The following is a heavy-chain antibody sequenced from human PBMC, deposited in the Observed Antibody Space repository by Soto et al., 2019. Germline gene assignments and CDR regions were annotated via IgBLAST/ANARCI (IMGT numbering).Heavy chain of an antibody. CDR3: ATMISNSRGYWPDT. CDR1: GFTFSSSA. Sequence: TSVKVSCKASGFTFSSSAVQWVRQARGQGLEWIGWIVLGNGNTNYAQKFQERVTITRDMSTSTAYMEVRSRTFEDTAVYYCATMISNSRGYWPDTSDQGPLVTVAS. J-gene: IGHJ5*02. V-gene: IGHV1-58*01. D-gene: IGHD3-22*01. CDR2: IVLGNGNT.